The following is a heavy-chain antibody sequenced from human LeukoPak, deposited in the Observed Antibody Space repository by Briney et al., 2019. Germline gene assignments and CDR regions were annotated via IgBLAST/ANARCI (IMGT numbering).Heavy chain of an antibody. Sequence: SETLSLTCAVSGDSISSSRWWSWVHQPPGKGLEWIGEMYHSGRTNYNPTLKSRVTISVDKSKNQFSLKVTSVTAADTAVYYCAASSGSYKVDLWGQGTLVTVSS. D-gene: IGHD6-19*01. V-gene: IGHV4-4*02. CDR2: MYHSGRT. CDR3: AASSGSYKVDL. CDR1: GDSISSSRW. J-gene: IGHJ5*02.